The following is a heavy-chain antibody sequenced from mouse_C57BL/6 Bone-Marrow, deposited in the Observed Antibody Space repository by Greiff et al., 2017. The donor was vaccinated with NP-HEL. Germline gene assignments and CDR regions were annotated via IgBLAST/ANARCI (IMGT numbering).Heavy chain of an antibody. V-gene: IGHV7-1*01. CDR2: SRNKANDYTT. J-gene: IGHJ3*01. CDR3: ARDAFYYYGSSPFAY. Sequence: EVNLVESGGGLVQSGRSLRLSCATSGFTFSDFYMEWVRQAPGKGLEWIAASRNKANDYTTEYSASVKGRFIVSRDTSQSILYLQMNALRAEDTAIYYCARDAFYYYGSSPFAYWGQGTLVTVSA. D-gene: IGHD1-1*01. CDR1: GFTFSDFY.